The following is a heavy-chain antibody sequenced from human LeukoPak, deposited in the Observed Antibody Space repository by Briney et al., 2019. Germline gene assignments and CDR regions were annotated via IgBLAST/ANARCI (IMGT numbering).Heavy chain of an antibody. V-gene: IGHV4-59*08. J-gene: IGHJ4*02. D-gene: IGHD4-17*01. Sequence: SETLSLTCTVSGGSISSYYWSWIRQPPGKGLEWIGYIYYSGSTNYNPSLKSRVTISVDTSKNQFSLKLSSVTAADTAVYYCASLSVTHRRFDYRGQGTLVTVSS. CDR1: GGSISSYY. CDR3: ASLSVTHRRFDY. CDR2: IYYSGST.